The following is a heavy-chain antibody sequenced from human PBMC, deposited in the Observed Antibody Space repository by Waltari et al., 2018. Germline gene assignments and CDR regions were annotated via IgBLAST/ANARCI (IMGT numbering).Heavy chain of an antibody. V-gene: IGHV4-59*01. Sequence: QVQLQESGPGLVKPSETLSLTCTVSGGSISSYYWSWIRQPPGKGLEWIGYIYYSGSTNYNPSLKSRVTIAVDTSKNQFSLKLSSVTAADTAVYYCVRGYYGSGSYYNPFDYWGQGTLVTVSS. CDR3: VRGYYGSGSYYNPFDY. CDR2: IYYSGST. CDR1: GGSISSYY. J-gene: IGHJ4*02. D-gene: IGHD3-10*01.